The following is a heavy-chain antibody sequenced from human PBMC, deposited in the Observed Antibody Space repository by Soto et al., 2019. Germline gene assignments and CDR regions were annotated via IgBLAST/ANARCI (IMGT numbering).Heavy chain of an antibody. CDR3: ARGRNEYSDFWSGYSFDY. V-gene: IGHV4-34*01. CDR2: INDSGST. Sequence: SETLSLRGTVAGGAFKGYDWSWILQHPGKGLNWIGEINDSGSTNYNPSLKSRLTISVDTSKNQFSLKLNSVTAADTAVSYCARGRNEYSDFWSGYSFDYWGQGTLVTVSS. D-gene: IGHD3-3*01. J-gene: IGHJ4*02. CDR1: GGAFKGYD.